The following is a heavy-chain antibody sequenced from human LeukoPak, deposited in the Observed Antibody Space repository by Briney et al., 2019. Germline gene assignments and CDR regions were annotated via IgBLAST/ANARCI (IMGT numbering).Heavy chain of an antibody. V-gene: IGHV3-74*01. J-gene: IGHJ4*02. Sequence: GGSLRLSCAASGFTFSTYCMHWVRQAPGKGLVRVSRIDTDGSNTIYADSVKGRFTISRDNAKNTLYLQMNSLRAEDTAVYYCARDQSTVGPTTAVFGGQGTLVTVSS. CDR1: GFTFSTYC. D-gene: IGHD1-26*01. CDR2: IDTDGSNT. CDR3: ARDQSTVGPTTAVF.